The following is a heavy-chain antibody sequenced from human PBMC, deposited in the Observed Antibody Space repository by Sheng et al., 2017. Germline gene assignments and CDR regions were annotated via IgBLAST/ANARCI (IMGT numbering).Heavy chain of an antibody. CDR3: ARYSVTAPKGYYYYMDV. Sequence: QVQLVQSGAEVKKPGSSVKVSCKASGGTFSSSAFSWVRQAPGQGLEWMGGIIPMHRIANYAQKFQARLTITADKSTSTAYMELNSLNSEDTAVYYCARYSVTAPKGYYYYMDVWGKGTTVIVSS. D-gene: IGHD1-26*01. J-gene: IGHJ6*03. CDR2: IIPMHRIA. CDR1: GGTFSSSA. V-gene: IGHV1-69*04.